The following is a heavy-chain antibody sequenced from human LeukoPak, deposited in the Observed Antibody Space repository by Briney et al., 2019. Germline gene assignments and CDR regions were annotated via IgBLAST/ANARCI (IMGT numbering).Heavy chain of an antibody. CDR3: AVTGSSIAARFAYYYYGMDV. Sequence: GGSLRLSCAASGFTVSSNYMGWVRQAPGKGLEWVSVIYSGGSTYYADSVKGRFTISRDNSKNTLYLQMNSLRAEDTAVYYCAVTGSSIAARFAYYYYGMDVWGQGTTVTVSS. V-gene: IGHV3-53*01. CDR2: IYSGGST. CDR1: GFTVSSNY. J-gene: IGHJ6*02. D-gene: IGHD6-6*01.